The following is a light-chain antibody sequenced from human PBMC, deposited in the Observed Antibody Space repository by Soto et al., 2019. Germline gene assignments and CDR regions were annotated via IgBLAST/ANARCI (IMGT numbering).Light chain of an antibody. CDR1: SSDIGGYNY. CDR3: SSYTSSITLI. Sequence: QSALTQPASVSGSPGQSIAISCTGTSSDIGGYNYVSWYQQHPGKAPKLVIYDVSNRPTGVSDRFSGSKSGNTASLTISGLRAEDEADYYCSSYTSSITLIFGGGTKLTVL. CDR2: DVS. J-gene: IGLJ2*01. V-gene: IGLV2-14*01.